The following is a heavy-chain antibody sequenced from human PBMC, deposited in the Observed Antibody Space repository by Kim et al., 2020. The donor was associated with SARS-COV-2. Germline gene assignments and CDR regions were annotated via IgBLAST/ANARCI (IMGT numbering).Heavy chain of an antibody. V-gene: IGHV4-39*01. Sequence: SETLSLTCSVSGGSISSPTDYWGWIRQPPGKTLEWIGTIYYSGTTYYNSSLTSRITMSVDTSKNLFSLRLTSMTAADTAMYYCARHMAKATVPAFDIWGQGVMVTVSS. CDR1: GGSISSPTDY. CDR2: IYYSGTT. D-gene: IGHD2-21*02. J-gene: IGHJ3*02. CDR3: ARHMAKATVPAFDI.